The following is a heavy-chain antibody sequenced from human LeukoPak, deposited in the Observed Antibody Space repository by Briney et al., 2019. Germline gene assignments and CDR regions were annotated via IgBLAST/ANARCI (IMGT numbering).Heavy chain of an antibody. Sequence: ASVKVSCKASGYTFTSYGISWVRLAPGHGLEWMGWISAYNGNRKYEKKLQGRVTMTTDTATSTAYMELSSLRAEDTAVYYCANAPRLYRAVAGKGYWGQGTLVTVSS. CDR3: ANAPRLYRAVAGKGY. J-gene: IGHJ4*02. D-gene: IGHD6-19*01. V-gene: IGHV1-18*01. CDR2: ISAYNGNR. CDR1: GYTFTSYG.